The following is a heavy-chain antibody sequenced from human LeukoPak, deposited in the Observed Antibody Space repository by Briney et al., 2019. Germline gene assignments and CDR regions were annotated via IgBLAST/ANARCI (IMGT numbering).Heavy chain of an antibody. J-gene: IGHJ1*01. D-gene: IGHD6-13*01. CDR1: GFTLSSYS. CDR3: ASGIAAAGKGYFLH. Sequence: GGSLRLSCAASGFTLSSYSMNGVRQAPGKGLEWVSSISSSSSYIYYADSVKGRFTISRDNAKNSLYLQMNSLRAEDTAVYYCASGIAAAGKGYFLHWGQGTLVTVSS. CDR2: ISSSSSYI. V-gene: IGHV3-21*01.